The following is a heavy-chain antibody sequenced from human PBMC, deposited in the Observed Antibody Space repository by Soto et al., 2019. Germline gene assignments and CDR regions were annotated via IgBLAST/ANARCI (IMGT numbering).Heavy chain of an antibody. J-gene: IGHJ4*02. CDR2: IIPILGIA. V-gene: IGHV1-69*02. CDR3: AKANNDFWSAYYFDS. Sequence: SVKVSCKASAGTFSSYTISWVRQAPGQGLEWMGRIIPILGIANYAQKFQGRVTITADKSTSTACMELSSLRSEDTAVYYCAKANNDFWSAYYFDSWGQKTLVTVSS. CDR1: AGTFSSYT. D-gene: IGHD3-3*01.